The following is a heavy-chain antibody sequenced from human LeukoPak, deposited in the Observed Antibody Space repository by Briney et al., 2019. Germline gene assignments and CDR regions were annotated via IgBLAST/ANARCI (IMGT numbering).Heavy chain of an antibody. CDR3: ARRSGDGYNDDFDY. J-gene: IGHJ4*02. CDR2: INHSGST. V-gene: IGHV4-34*01. Sequence: TSETLSLTCAVYGGSFSGYYWSWIRQPPGKGLEWIGEINHSGSTNYNPSPKSRVTISVDTSKNQFSLKLSSVTAADTAVYYCARRSGDGYNDDFDYWGQGTLVTASS. CDR1: GGSFSGYY. D-gene: IGHD5-24*01.